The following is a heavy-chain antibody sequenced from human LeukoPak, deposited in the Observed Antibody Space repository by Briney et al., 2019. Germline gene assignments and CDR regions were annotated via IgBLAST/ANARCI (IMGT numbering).Heavy chain of an antibody. CDR1: GGTFSSYA. J-gene: IGHJ4*02. V-gene: IGHV1-69*05. D-gene: IGHD1-26*01. Sequence: PVASVKVSCKASGGTFSSYAISWVRQAPGQGLEWMGGIIPIFGTANYAQKFQGRVTITTDESTGTAYMELSSLRSEDTAVYYCARGGSYVYYFDYWGQGTLVTVSS. CDR2: IIPIFGTA. CDR3: ARGGSYVYYFDY.